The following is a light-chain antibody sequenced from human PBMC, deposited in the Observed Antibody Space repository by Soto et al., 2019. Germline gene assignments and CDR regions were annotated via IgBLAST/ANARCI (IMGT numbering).Light chain of an antibody. J-gene: IGKJ2*01. V-gene: IGKV3-15*01. CDR2: GGS. CDR3: QPRIHVLP. Sequence: ERMMIQSPATLSVSQEGGATLSCRASQSVSSNLAWYQQKPGPAPRLLIHGGSTRATGIPARFSGSGSGTEFTLTISSLQSEDFAVYYCQPRIHVLPFG. CDR1: QSVSSN.